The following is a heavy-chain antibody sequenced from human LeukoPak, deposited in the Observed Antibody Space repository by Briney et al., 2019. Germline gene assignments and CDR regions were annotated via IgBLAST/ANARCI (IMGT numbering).Heavy chain of an antibody. CDR2: IYYSGST. CDR1: GGSISSYY. J-gene: IGHJ4*02. Sequence: SETLSLTCTVSGGSISSYYWSWIRQPPGKGLEWIGYIYYSGSTNYNPSLKSRVTISVDTSKNQFSLKLSSVTAADTAVYYCARGGTTVVGNFAYWGQGALVTVSS. CDR3: ARGGTTVVGNFAY. V-gene: IGHV4-59*12. D-gene: IGHD4-23*01.